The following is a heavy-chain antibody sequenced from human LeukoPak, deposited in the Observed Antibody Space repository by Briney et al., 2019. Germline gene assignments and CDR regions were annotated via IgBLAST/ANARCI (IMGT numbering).Heavy chain of an antibody. CDR2: ISSCSSYI. J-gene: IGHJ5*02. Sequence: GGSLRLSCAASGFTFSSYSMNWVRQAPGKGLEWVSSISSCSSYIYYADSVKGRFTISRDNAKNSLYLQMNSLRAEDTAVYYCARDRRRGPLDPWGQGTLVTVSS. CDR3: ARDRRRGPLDP. CDR1: GFTFSSYS. V-gene: IGHV3-21*01.